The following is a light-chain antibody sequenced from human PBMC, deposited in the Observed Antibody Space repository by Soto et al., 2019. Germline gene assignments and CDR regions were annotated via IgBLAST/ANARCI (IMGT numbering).Light chain of an antibody. V-gene: IGKV3-20*01. CDR3: QHFDDSLT. Sequence: EIVLTQSPGTLSLSPGERATLSCRASQSVDRTTLAWYQQKPGQAPRLLISGASYRATGIPGRFSGSGSGTDFILTISRLEPADFAVYYCQHFDDSLTFGGGTRVEIK. CDR2: GAS. CDR1: QSVDRTT. J-gene: IGKJ4*01.